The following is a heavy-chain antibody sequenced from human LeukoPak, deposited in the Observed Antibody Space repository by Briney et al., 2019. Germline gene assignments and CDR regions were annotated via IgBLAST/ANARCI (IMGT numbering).Heavy chain of an antibody. V-gene: IGHV3-21*01. Sequence: GGSLRLSCAASGFTFSSYSMNWVRPAPGKGLEWVSSISSSSSYIYYADSVKGRFTISRENAKNSLYLQMNSLRAEDTAVYYCARDLGTTVTTINYWGQGTLVSVSS. CDR3: ARDLGTTVTTINY. D-gene: IGHD4-17*01. J-gene: IGHJ4*02. CDR2: ISSSSSYI. CDR1: GFTFSSYS.